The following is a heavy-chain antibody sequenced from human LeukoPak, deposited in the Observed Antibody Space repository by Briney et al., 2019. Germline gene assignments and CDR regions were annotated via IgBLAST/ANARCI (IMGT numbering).Heavy chain of an antibody. D-gene: IGHD3-9*01. Sequence: GGSLRLSCAASGFTVSSNYMSWVRQAPGKGLEWVSRINSDGSSTSYADSVKGRFTISRDNAKNTLYLQMNSLRAEDTAVYYCARDGDILTGNAFDIWGQGTMVTVSS. CDR2: INSDGSST. CDR1: GFTVSSNY. V-gene: IGHV3-74*01. J-gene: IGHJ3*02. CDR3: ARDGDILTGNAFDI.